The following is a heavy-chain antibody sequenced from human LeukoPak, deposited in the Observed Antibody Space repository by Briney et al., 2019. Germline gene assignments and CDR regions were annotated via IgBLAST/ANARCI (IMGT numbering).Heavy chain of an antibody. D-gene: IGHD1-26*01. CDR2: VYYSGST. Sequence: PSETLSLTCTVSGGTFSSGTYYWSWIRQPPGKGLEWIGYVYYSGSTNYNPSVKSRVTLSIDTSNNQFSLRLSSVTAADTALYYCARRGGRGSSYWFDPWGQGTLVTVSS. V-gene: IGHV4-61*01. J-gene: IGHJ5*02. CDR1: GGTFSSGTYY. CDR3: ARRGGRGSSYWFDP.